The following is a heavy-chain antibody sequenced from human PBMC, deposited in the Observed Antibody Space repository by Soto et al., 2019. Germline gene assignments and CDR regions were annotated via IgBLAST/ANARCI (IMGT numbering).Heavy chain of an antibody. CDR2: IDKVGTDS. D-gene: IGHD3-10*01. J-gene: IGHJ6*04. V-gene: IGHV3-74*01. CDR3: ARGWFGPDV. Sequence: GGSLRLSCAASECTFSGRSVHWVRQAPGKGLVWVSGIDKVGTDSTYADSVKGRFTSSRDNAKNTVYLQMNSLRVEDTAVYYCARGWFGPDVWGKGTTVTVSS. CDR1: ECTFSGRS.